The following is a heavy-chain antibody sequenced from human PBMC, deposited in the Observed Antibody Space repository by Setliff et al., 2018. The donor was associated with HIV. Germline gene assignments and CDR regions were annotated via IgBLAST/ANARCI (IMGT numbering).Heavy chain of an antibody. D-gene: IGHD3-9*01. CDR2: IHHSGSR. CDR3: ARRWGDILNGPDAFDI. J-gene: IGHJ3*02. CDR1: GYSISSGYY. V-gene: IGHV4-38-2*01. Sequence: PSETLSLTCGVSGYSISSGYYWGWTRQPPGKGLEWIGNIHHSGSRYSNPSLKSRVTISIDTSKNQFSVKLGSVTAADTAMYYCARRWGDILNGPDAFDIWGQGTRVTVSS.